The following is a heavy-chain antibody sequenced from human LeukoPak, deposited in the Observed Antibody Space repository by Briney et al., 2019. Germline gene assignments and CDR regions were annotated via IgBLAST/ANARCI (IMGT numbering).Heavy chain of an antibody. CDR1: GFTFISYA. V-gene: IGHV3-23*01. J-gene: IGHJ4*02. CDR3: AKDRGDYGNTYDY. CDR2: ISGNSRGS. D-gene: IGHD4-17*01. Sequence: PGGSLRLSCAASGFTFISYAMSWVRQAPGKGLEWVSAISGNSRGSYYANSVKGRFTISRDNSYNTLYLQMNSLRADDTAVYYCAKDRGDYGNTYDYWGQGTLVTVSS.